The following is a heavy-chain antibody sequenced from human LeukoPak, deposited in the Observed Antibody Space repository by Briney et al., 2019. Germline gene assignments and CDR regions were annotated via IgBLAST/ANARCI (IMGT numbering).Heavy chain of an antibody. Sequence: ASVKVSCKASGGTFSSYGISWVRQAPGQGLEWMGWISAYNGNTNYAQKLQGRVTMTTDTSTSTAYMELRSLRSDDTAVYYCARDVYYYGSGCSYGMDVWGQGTTVTVSS. J-gene: IGHJ6*02. CDR1: GGTFSSYG. V-gene: IGHV1-18*01. CDR2: ISAYNGNT. D-gene: IGHD3-10*01. CDR3: ARDVYYYGSGCSYGMDV.